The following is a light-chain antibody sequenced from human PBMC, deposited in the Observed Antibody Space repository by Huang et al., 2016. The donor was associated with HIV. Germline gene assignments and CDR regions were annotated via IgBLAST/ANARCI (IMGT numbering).Light chain of an antibody. CDR2: AAS. V-gene: IGKV3-15*01. J-gene: IGKJ4*01. CDR3: QQFNNWPPS. Sequence: ETVMTQSPATLSVSPGERATLSCRASQSVNNNLAWYQQKPGQAPSLLVFAASSRATVVPARFSASGSGTEFTLTISSLQSEDFAIYYCQQFNNWPPSFGGGTKVEIK. CDR1: QSVNNN.